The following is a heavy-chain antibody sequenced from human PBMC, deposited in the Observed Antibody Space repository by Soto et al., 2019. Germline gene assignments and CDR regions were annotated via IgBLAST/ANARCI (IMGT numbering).Heavy chain of an antibody. Sequence: ASVKVSCKASGGTFSSYTISWVRQAPGQGLEWMGRIIPILGIANYAQKFQGRVTITADKSTSTAYMELSSLRSEDTAVYYCARDAVEFYYFDYWGQGTLVTVSS. CDR3: ARDAVEFYYFDY. D-gene: IGHD6-19*01. J-gene: IGHJ4*02. CDR2: IIPILGIA. CDR1: GGTFSSYT. V-gene: IGHV1-69*02.